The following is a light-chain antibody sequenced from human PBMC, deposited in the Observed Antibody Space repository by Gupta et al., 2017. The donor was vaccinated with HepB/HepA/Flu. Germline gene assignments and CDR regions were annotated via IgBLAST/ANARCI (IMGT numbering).Light chain of an antibody. Sequence: PLFGSESPGQLYTISCTGTSTDVGRYNLVSWYQQFPGKAPKLMIYEVNRRPSGVSNRFSGSKSGNTASLTISGLQAEDEAEYYCCTFAGSDTHVIFGRGTKLTVL. CDR1: STDVGRYNL. CDR3: CTFAGSDTHVI. J-gene: IGLJ2*01. CDR2: EVN. V-gene: IGLV2-23*02.